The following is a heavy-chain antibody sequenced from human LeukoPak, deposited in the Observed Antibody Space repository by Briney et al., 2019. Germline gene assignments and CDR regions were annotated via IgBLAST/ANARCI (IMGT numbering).Heavy chain of an antibody. V-gene: IGHV1-2*02. CDR3: ARPLGVVIPYNWFDP. CDR2: INPNSGGT. J-gene: IGHJ5*02. CDR1: GYTFTGYY. Sequence: ASVKVSCKASGYTFTGYYMHWVRQAPGQGLEWMGWINPNSGGTNYAQKFQGRVTMTRDTSISTACMELSRLRSDDTAVYYCARPLGVVIPYNWFDPWGQGTLVTVSS. D-gene: IGHD3-3*01.